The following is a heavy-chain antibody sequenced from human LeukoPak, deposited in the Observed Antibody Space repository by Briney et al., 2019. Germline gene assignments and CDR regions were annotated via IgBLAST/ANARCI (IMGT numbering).Heavy chain of an antibody. V-gene: IGHV1-69*05. J-gene: IGHJ5*02. CDR3: ARAGSGITILERWFDP. D-gene: IGHD3-3*01. Sequence: ASVKVSCKASGGTFSSYAISWVRQAPGQGLEWMGGIIPIFGTANYAQKFQGRVTITTDESTSTAYMGLSSLRSEDTAVYYCARAGSGITILERWFDPWGQGTLVTVSS. CDR2: IIPIFGTA. CDR1: GGTFSSYA.